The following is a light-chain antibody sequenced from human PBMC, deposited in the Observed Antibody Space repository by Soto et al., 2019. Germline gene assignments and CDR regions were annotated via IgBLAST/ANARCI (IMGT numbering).Light chain of an antibody. Sequence: EIVMTQSPATLSVSPGERATLSCRASQSVSSNLAWYQQKPGQAPRLLIYGASTRATGIPARFSGSGSGTEFTLTISSLQSEDFAVYYCQQYNNWPPRVTFGGGTKVDIK. V-gene: IGKV3-15*01. CDR2: GAS. CDR3: QQYNNWPPRVT. J-gene: IGKJ4*01. CDR1: QSVSSN.